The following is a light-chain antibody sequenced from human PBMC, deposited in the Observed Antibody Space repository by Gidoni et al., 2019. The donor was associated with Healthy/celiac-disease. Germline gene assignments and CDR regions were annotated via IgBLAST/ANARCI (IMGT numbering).Light chain of an antibody. CDR3: QQRSNWPWT. Sequence: EIVLTQSPATLSLSPGERATLSCRASQSVSSYLAWYQQKPGQAPRRLIYDASNRATGIPARFSGSGSGTDFTRTISSLEPEDFAVYYCQQRSNWPWTFGQGTKVEIK. J-gene: IGKJ1*01. V-gene: IGKV3-11*01. CDR1: QSVSSY. CDR2: DAS.